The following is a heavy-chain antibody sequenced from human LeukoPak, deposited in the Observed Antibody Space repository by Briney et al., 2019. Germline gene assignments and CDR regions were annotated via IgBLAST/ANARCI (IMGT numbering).Heavy chain of an antibody. Sequence: GGSLRLSCAASGFTFSDYYMSWIRQAPGKGQEWVSYISSSGSTIYYADSVKGRFTISRDNAKNSLYLQMNSLRAEDTAVYYCANIYGDYEWNYWGQGTLVTVSS. CDR3: ANIYGDYEWNY. V-gene: IGHV3-11*04. D-gene: IGHD4-17*01. J-gene: IGHJ4*01. CDR2: ISSSGSTI. CDR1: GFTFSDYY.